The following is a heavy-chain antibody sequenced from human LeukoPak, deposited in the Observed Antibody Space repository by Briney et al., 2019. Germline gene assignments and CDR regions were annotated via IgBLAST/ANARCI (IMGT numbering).Heavy chain of an antibody. Sequence: GTSLRLSCVASGFSFSNHGMHWVRQAPGKGLEWVSVIASDGGAKFYADSVKGRFTLSRDNPKNMFFLQMDLLTVEDTAIYYCAREATWGQWYFDHWGQGTPVIVSS. J-gene: IGHJ4*02. V-gene: IGHV3-30*03. CDR1: GFSFSNHG. CDR3: AREATWGQWYFDH. CDR2: IASDGGAK. D-gene: IGHD6-19*01.